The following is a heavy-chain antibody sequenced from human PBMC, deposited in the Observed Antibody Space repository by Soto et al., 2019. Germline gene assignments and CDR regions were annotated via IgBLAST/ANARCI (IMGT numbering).Heavy chain of an antibody. J-gene: IGHJ6*02. CDR3: ARIHSSSSSDMDV. CDR2: TYYRSKWYY. D-gene: IGHD6-6*01. Sequence: QTLSLTCAISGDSVSSNSAAWNWVRQSPSGGLEWLGRTYYRSKWYYGYAVSVKSRITITPDTSKNQFSLQLNSVTPEDTAVYYCARIHSSSSSDMDVWGQGTTVTVSS. CDR1: GDSVSSNSAA. V-gene: IGHV6-1*01.